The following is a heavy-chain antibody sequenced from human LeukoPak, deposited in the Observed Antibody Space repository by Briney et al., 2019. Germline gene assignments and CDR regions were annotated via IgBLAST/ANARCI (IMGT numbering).Heavy chain of an antibody. CDR3: AKHRFWNGYYCDY. J-gene: IGHJ4*02. V-gene: IGHV3-23*01. CDR2: ISGSGGNT. CDR1: GFTFSSYA. D-gene: IGHD3-3*01. Sequence: PGGSLRLSCAASGFTFSSYAMSRVRQAPGKGLEWVSTISGSGGNTDYADSVKGRFTTSRDNSKNTLYLQMNSLRAEDTAVYYCAKHRFWNGYYCDYWGQGTLVTVSS.